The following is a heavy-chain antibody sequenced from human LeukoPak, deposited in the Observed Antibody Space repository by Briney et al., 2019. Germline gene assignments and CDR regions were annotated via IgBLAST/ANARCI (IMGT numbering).Heavy chain of an antibody. CDR3: TTTAVSGSTGFSDY. D-gene: IGHD1-26*01. CDR1: GFTFSNAW. J-gene: IGHJ4*02. V-gene: IGHV3-15*01. Sequence: GGSLRLSCAASGFTFSNAWMSWVRQAPGKGLEWVGRIKSKTDGGTTDYAAPVKGRFTISRDDSKNTLYLQMNSLKTEDTAVYYCTTTAVSGSTGFSDYWGQGTLVTVSS. CDR2: IKSKTDGGTT.